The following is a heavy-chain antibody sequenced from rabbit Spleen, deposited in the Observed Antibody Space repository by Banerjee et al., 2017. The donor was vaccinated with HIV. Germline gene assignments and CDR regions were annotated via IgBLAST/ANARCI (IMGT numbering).Heavy chain of an antibody. J-gene: IGHJ4*01. CDR2: ISAGSGKT. D-gene: IGHD1-1*01. V-gene: IGHV1S45*01. CDR3: ARDLTDVIGWNFGW. CDR1: GFSFSSDW. Sequence: EESGGDLVKPGGTLTLTCTVSGFSFSSDWIWWVRQAPEKGLEWIALISAGSGKTYYTTWAKGRFTISKTSSTTVTLQMTSLTAADTATYFCARDLTDVIGWNFGWWGPGPLVTVS.